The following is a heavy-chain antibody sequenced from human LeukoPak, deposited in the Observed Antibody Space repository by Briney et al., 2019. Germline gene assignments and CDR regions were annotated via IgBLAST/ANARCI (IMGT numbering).Heavy chain of an antibody. D-gene: IGHD2-15*01. V-gene: IGHV7-4-1*01. CDR2: INTNTGNP. J-gene: IGHJ4*02. Sequence: GASVKVSCKASKYSFTSYAINWVRQAPGQGLEWIGWINTNTGNPTYAQGFTGRFVFSLDTSVSTAYLQISSLKAEDTAVYYCARARSCSGGSCYSDYWGQGTLVSVSS. CDR3: ARARSCSGGSCYSDY. CDR1: KYSFTSYA.